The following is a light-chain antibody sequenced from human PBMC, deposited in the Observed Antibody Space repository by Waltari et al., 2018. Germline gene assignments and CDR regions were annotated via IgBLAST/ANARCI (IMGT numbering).Light chain of an antibody. CDR1: SGHSNYA. CDR3: QTWGTGGV. Sequence: QVVLTQAPSASASLGDSVRLPCTLSSGHSNYAIAWPQQQPEKGPRYLMKVNSDGSHSEGGDIPHRFSGSSSGAERYLIISNLQSEDEADYYCQTWGTGGVFGGGTKLTVL. V-gene: IGLV4-69*01. J-gene: IGLJ3*02. CDR2: VNSDGSH.